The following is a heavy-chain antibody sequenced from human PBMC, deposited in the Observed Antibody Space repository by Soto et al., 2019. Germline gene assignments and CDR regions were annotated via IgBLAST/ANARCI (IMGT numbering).Heavy chain of an antibody. CDR3: ARGLVRSFDL. D-gene: IGHD5-12*01. J-gene: IGHJ3*01. Sequence: EGQLVESGGGLVQPGGSLRLSCAASGFSLNTNYMTWVRQAPEKGLEWVSVIYTGGSTYYADVVKGRFILSRDKSKNTLDLQMNSLRVEDTAGYYCARGLVRSFDLWGQGTMVTVSS. CDR1: GFSLNTNY. CDR2: IYTGGST. V-gene: IGHV3-66*01.